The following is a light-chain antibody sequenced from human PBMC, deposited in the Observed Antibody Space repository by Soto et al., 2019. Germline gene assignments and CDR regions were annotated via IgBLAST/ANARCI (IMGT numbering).Light chain of an antibody. CDR3: QQYYSTPPSLT. CDR1: QSVLYSSNNKNY. J-gene: IGKJ4*01. Sequence: DIVMTQSPDSLAVSLGERATINCKSSQSVLYSSNNKNYLAWYQQKPGQPPKLLIYWASTRESGVPDRFSGSGSVTDFTLTISSLQAEDVAVYYCQQYYSTPPSLTFGGGTKVEIK. V-gene: IGKV4-1*01. CDR2: WAS.